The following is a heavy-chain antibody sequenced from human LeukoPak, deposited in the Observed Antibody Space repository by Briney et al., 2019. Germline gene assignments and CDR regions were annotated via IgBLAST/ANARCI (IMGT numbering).Heavy chain of an antibody. CDR2: INPNSGGT. D-gene: IGHD1-26*01. Sequence: ASVKVSCKASGYTFTGYYMHWVRQAPGQGLEWMGWINPNSGGTNYAHKFQGRVTMTRDTSISTAYMELSRLRSDDTAVYYCARDSGSYHGMDVWGQGTTVTVSS. CDR1: GYTFTGYY. J-gene: IGHJ6*02. V-gene: IGHV1-2*07. CDR3: ARDSGSYHGMDV.